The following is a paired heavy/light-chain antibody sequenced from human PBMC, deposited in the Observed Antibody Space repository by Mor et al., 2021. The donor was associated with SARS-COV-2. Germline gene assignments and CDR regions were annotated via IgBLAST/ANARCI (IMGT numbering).Light chain of an antibody. CDR2: GNN. J-gene: IGLJ1*01. Sequence: QSVLTQPPSVSGAPGQRVTISCTGSSSNIGAGYDVHWYQQLPGTAPKLLIYGNNNRPSGVPDRFSGSKSGTSASLAITGLQAEDEADYYCQSYDSSLSGYVFGTGTKVTVL. CDR1: SSNIGAGYD. V-gene: IGLV1-40*01. CDR3: QSYDSSLSGYV.
Heavy chain of an antibody. V-gene: IGHV2-26*01. D-gene: IGHD6-6*01. Sequence: QVTWKESGPVLVKLTETLTLTCTVSGFSLSKGRMGVSWIRQPPGKALEWLAHIFSNDEKSYSTSLKSRLTISKDTSKSQVVLTMTNMDPVDTATYYCAQSYSSSSFDYWGQGTLVTVSS. CDR2: IFSNDEK. CDR3: AQSYSSSSFDY. CDR1: GFSLSKGRMG. J-gene: IGHJ4*02.